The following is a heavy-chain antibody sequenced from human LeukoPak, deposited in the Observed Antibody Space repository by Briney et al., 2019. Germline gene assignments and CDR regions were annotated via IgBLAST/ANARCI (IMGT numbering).Heavy chain of an antibody. CDR1: GGSVSRNS. J-gene: IGHJ6*02. CDR2: LYYSGST. Sequence: SSETLSLTCSVSGGSVSRNSWSWIRQPPGKGLEWIGSLYYSGSTSYSPSLKSRVSISIDTSKSQVSLRLLSVTAADTAVYFCARQDLGMEVWGQGTTVPVSS. CDR3: ARQDLGMEV. V-gene: IGHV4-59*08.